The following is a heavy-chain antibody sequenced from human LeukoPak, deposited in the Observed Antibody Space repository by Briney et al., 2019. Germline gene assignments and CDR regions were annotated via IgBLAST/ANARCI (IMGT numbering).Heavy chain of an antibody. V-gene: IGHV3-30*02. CDR2: IRYHGSDK. J-gene: IGHJ4*02. Sequence: PGGSLRLSCAASGFTFSGYSLHWVRQAPGKGLEWVAFIRYHGSDKYYADSVKGRFTISRDNSKNTLYLQMNTLRVEDTAVYYCAKPGDGYNQGPDYWGQGTLVTVSS. CDR3: AKPGDGYNQGPDY. CDR1: GFTFSGYS. D-gene: IGHD5-24*01.